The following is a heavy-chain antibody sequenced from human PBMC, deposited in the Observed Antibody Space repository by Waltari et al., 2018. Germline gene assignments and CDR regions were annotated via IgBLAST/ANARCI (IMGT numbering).Heavy chain of an antibody. Sequence: QVQLQESGPGLVKPSETLSLTSSVPGGSISGIVYYWGWIRQPPGKGLEYIGSIYCDGTAFYNPSLKTPVTISVDTSYNQFSLKMKSVTAADTAMYFCVRDRGLRTFFDHWGQGTLVTVSS. CDR3: VRDRGLRTFFDH. CDR2: IYCDGTA. CDR1: GGSISGIVYY. D-gene: IGHD4-17*01. J-gene: IGHJ4*02. V-gene: IGHV4-39*07.